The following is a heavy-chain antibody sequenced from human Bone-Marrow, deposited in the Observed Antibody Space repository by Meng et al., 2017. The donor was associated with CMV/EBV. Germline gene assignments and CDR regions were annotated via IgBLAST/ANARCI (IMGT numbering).Heavy chain of an antibody. D-gene: IGHD2-15*01. V-gene: IGHV1-2*02. CDR2: INAKTGGA. CDR3: ARDQGYFDP. J-gene: IGHJ5*02. CDR1: GYTFTGYY. Sequence: ASVKVSCKASGYTFTGYYIHWVRQAPGQGLEWMGWINAKTGGATFAQNFEGRVTMTRDSSISTVYMQLTRLTFEDTAVYYCARDQGYFDPWGQGTLVTVS.